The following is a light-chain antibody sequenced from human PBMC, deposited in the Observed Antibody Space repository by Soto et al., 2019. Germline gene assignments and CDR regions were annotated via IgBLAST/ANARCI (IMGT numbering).Light chain of an antibody. Sequence: EVVLPQSPGTLSLSPGERATLSCRASQSVSSNYLAWYQQKPGQAPRLLIYGASNRATGIPDKFSGRGSGTDFTLTISRLGAEVVAVYFCQQYGISSYTFGEGTKVELK. J-gene: IGKJ2*01. V-gene: IGKV3-20*01. CDR3: QQYGISSYT. CDR1: QSVSSNY. CDR2: GAS.